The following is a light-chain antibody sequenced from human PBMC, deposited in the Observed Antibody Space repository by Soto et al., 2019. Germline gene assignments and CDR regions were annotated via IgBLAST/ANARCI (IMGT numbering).Light chain of an antibody. V-gene: IGLV1-44*01. CDR3: AAWDDSLNGVV. CDR1: SSNIGSNT. J-gene: IGLJ2*01. CDR2: SNN. Sequence: QSVLTQPPSASGTPGQRVTISCSGSSSNIGSNTVNWYQQLPGTAPKLLIYSNNQRPSGVPDRFSVSKSGTSASPAISGLQSEDEADYYCAAWDDSLNGVVFGGGTQLTVL.